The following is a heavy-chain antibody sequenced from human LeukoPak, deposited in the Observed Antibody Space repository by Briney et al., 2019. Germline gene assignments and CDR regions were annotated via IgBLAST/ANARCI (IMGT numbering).Heavy chain of an antibody. CDR1: GGSISSGSYS. V-gene: IGHV4-61*02. CDR2: MYSSGTT. Sequence: SETLSLTCTVSGGSISSGSYSWNWIRQPAGKGLEWIGRMYSSGTTNYNPSLKSRVTISVDMSKNQFSLKLSSVTAADTAVYYCASHHDSSGWYLWFDPWGQGTLVTVSS. J-gene: IGHJ5*02. D-gene: IGHD6-19*01. CDR3: ASHHDSSGWYLWFDP.